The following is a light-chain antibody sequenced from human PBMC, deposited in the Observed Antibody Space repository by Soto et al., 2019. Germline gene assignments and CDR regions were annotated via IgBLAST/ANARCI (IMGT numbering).Light chain of an antibody. CDR2: KAS. Sequence: DIQMTQSPSTLSASIGDRVTITCRASQTISSWLAWYQQKPGKAPNLLIYKASSLESGVPSRFSGSGSGTEVTHPITSLQPDDVATYYCQQYNSYSRTFGGRTKVEIK. CDR3: QQYNSYSRT. CDR1: QTISSW. J-gene: IGKJ4*01. V-gene: IGKV1-5*03.